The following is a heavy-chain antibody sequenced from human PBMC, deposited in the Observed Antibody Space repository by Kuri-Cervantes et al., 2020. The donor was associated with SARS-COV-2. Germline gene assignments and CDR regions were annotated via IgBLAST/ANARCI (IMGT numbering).Heavy chain of an antibody. CDR1: GFTFDDYA. CDR2: ISGSGGST. D-gene: IGHD4-17*01. Sequence: GESLKISCAASGFTFDDYAMHWVRQAPGKGLEWVSGISGSGGSTYYADSVKGRFTISRDNSKNTLYLQMNSLRAEDTAVYYCAKDRPLYGDYGFDYWGQGTLVTVSS. V-gene: IGHV3-23*01. CDR3: AKDRPLYGDYGFDY. J-gene: IGHJ4*02.